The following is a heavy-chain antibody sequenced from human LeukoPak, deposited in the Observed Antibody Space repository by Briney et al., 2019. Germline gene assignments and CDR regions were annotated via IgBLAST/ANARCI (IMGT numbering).Heavy chain of an antibody. Sequence: SVKVSCKASGGTFSSYAISWVRQAPGQGLEWMGGIIPIFGTANYAQKFQGRVTITTDESTSTAYMELSSLRSEDTAVYYCARANYQDYYDSSGYYSRLHPFDIWGQGTMVTVSS. D-gene: IGHD3-22*01. CDR1: GGTFSSYA. CDR2: IIPIFGTA. J-gene: IGHJ3*02. CDR3: ARANYQDYYDSSGYYSRLHPFDI. V-gene: IGHV1-69*05.